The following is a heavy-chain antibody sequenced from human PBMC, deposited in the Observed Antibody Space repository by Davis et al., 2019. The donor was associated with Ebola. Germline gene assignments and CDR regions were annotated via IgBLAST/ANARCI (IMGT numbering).Heavy chain of an antibody. Sequence: GESLKISCAASGFTFSSYWMSWVRQASGKGLEWVGRIRSKANSYATAYAASVKGRFTISRDDSKNTAYLQMNSLKTEDTAVYYCARDLPGGDWYFDLWGRGTLVTVSS. J-gene: IGHJ2*01. CDR1: GFTFSSYW. V-gene: IGHV3-73*01. CDR2: IRSKANSYAT. CDR3: ARDLPGGDWYFDL. D-gene: IGHD1-14*01.